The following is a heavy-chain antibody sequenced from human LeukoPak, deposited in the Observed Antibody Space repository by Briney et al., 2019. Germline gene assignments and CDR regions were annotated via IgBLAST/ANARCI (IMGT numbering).Heavy chain of an antibody. J-gene: IGHJ3*02. CDR3: AKAGGNSLRLMTFDI. V-gene: IGHV3-23*01. CDR2: ISASGGST. D-gene: IGHD4-23*01. CDR1: GFTFSSYA. Sequence: GGSLRLSCAASGFTFSSYAMSWVRQAPGKGLEWVSAISASGGSTYYADSVKGRFTISRDNSKNTLYLQMNSLRAEDTAVYYCAKAGGNSLRLMTFDIWGQGTMVTVSS.